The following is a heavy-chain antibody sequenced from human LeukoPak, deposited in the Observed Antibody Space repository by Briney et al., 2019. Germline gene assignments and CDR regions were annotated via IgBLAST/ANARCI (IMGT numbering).Heavy chain of an antibody. J-gene: IGHJ4*02. Sequence: ASVKVSCKASGYTFTSYGISWVRQAPGQGLEWMGWISAYNGNTNYAQKLQGRVTMTTDTSTSTAYMELRSLRSDDTAVYYCARDNLYYYDSSGYWHYWGQGTLVTVSS. CDR3: ARDNLYYYDSSGYWHY. CDR1: GYTFTSYG. V-gene: IGHV1-18*01. D-gene: IGHD3-22*01. CDR2: ISAYNGNT.